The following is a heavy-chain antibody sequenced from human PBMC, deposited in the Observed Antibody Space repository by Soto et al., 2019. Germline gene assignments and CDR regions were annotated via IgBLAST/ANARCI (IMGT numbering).Heavy chain of an antibody. J-gene: IGHJ5*02. CDR1: GFTISGHW. D-gene: IGHD1-26*01. CDR3: ARSDSGTYGCFDP. V-gene: IGHV3-74*01. CDR2: INSEGSST. Sequence: EVQLVESGGGLVQPGGSLRLSCAASGFTISGHWMHWVRQVPGKGLVWVSRINSEGSSTSYADSVKGRFIISRDNAKNTLFLQRNSLRAEDTAVYSCARSDSGTYGCFDPWGKGTLVTVAS.